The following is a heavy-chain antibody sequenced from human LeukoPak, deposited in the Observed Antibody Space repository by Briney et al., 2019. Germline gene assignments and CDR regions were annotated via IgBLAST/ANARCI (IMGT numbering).Heavy chain of an antibody. CDR2: MKGDGSDR. V-gene: IGHV3-7*01. J-gene: IGHJ4*02. CDR1: GFTFSYHW. D-gene: IGHD1-26*01. CDR3: ARDWSDLTTNPPDY. Sequence: GGSLRLSCAASGFTFSYHWMTWVREAQGKGLEWVANMKGDGSDRYYLDSVKGRFTISRDNTKNSLYLQMNSLRVEDTAVYYCARDWSDLTTNPPDYWGQGTLVTVSS.